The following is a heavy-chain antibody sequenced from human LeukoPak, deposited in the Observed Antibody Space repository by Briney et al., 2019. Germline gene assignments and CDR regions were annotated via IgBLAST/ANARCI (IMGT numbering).Heavy chain of an antibody. CDR3: ARVVYYDNGGYAY. CDR1: GFSFSSYG. CDR2: ISGTSSYI. J-gene: IGHJ4*02. D-gene: IGHD3-22*01. V-gene: IGHV3-21*01. Sequence: PGGSLRLSCAASGFSFSSYGMNWVRQAPGKGLEWVSSISGTSSYIYYADAVKGRFTISRDNAKNSLYLQMNSLRAEDTAVYYCARVVYYDNGGYAYWGQGTLVTVSS.